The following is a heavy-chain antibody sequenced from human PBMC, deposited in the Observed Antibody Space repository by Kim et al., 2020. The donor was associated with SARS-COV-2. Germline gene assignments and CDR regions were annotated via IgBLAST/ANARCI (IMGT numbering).Heavy chain of an antibody. CDR2: IYYSGST. CDR1: GGSISSYY. V-gene: IGHV4-59*01. CDR3: ARGWSDPTWYYFDY. D-gene: IGHD6-13*01. J-gene: IGHJ4*02. Sequence: SETLSLTCTVSGGSISSYYWSWIRQPPGKGLEWIGYIYYSGSTNYNPSLKSRVTISVDTSKNKFSLKLSSVTAADTAVYYCARGWSDPTWYYFDYWGQGTLVTVSS.